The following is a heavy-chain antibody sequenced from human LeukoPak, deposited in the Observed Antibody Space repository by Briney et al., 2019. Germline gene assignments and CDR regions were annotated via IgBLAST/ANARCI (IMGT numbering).Heavy chain of an antibody. CDR3: LKDWGPDWNGHWFTA. D-gene: IGHD1-1*01. J-gene: IGHJ5*02. CDR2: TSPNGDTT. CDR1: GFTFYNYV. Sequence: PGGSLRLSCSASGFTFYNYVMHWVRQAPGKGLEYVSATSPNGDTTYYTDSVKGRFTISRHNSKNTLSLQMSSLRAEDTAVYYCLKDWGPDWNGHWFTAWGQGTLVTVSS. V-gene: IGHV3-64D*09.